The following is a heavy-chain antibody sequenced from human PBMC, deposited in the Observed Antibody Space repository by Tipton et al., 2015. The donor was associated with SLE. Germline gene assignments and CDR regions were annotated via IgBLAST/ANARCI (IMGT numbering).Heavy chain of an antibody. J-gene: IGHJ4*02. CDR1: GFTFSDHW. CDR3: AKGYSYGAYYFDY. V-gene: IGHV3-7*01. Sequence: SLRLSCAASGFTFSDHWMNWVRQAPGKGLEWVASINQGGSENHYVDSVRGRFTISRDNAKNTLYLQMNSLRAEDTAVYYCAKGYSYGAYYFDYWGQGTLVTVSS. CDR2: INQGGSEN. D-gene: IGHD5-18*01.